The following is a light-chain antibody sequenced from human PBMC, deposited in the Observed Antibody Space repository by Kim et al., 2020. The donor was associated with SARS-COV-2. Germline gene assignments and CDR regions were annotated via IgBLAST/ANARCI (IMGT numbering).Light chain of an antibody. Sequence: ASVGDRVTITCRASQGISNYLAWYQQKPGKVPKLLIYAASTLQSGVPPLFSGSGSGTDFTLTISSLQPEDVATYYCQKYNSASFTFGPGTKVDIK. CDR2: AAS. J-gene: IGKJ3*01. V-gene: IGKV1-27*01. CDR1: QGISNY. CDR3: QKYNSASFT.